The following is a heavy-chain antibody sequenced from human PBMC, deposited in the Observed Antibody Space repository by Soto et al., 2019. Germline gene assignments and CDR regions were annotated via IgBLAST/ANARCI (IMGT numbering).Heavy chain of an antibody. Sequence: SVKVSCKASGGTFSSYAISWVRQAPGQGLEWMGGIIPIFGTANYAQKFQGRVTNTADESTSTAYMELSSLRSEDTAVYYCARDGMVRGVMVNWFDPWGQGTLVTVSS. CDR2: IIPIFGTA. D-gene: IGHD3-10*01. CDR1: GGTFSSYA. J-gene: IGHJ5*02. CDR3: ARDGMVRGVMVNWFDP. V-gene: IGHV1-69*13.